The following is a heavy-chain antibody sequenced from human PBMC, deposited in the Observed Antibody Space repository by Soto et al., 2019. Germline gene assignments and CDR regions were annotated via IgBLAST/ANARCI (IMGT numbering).Heavy chain of an antibody. CDR3: ARGHGSGWAYGMDV. V-gene: IGHV3-48*01. J-gene: IGHJ6*02. Sequence: EVLLVDSGGGVVKAGGALRLSCAASGFPFIMYSMNWVRQAPGKGREWVSYIVSGGRTIYYADSVKGRFTISRDHAKNSLYLQMSSLRAEDTAVYYWARGHGSGWAYGMDVWGQETTVTVSS. D-gene: IGHD6-19*01. CDR2: IVSGGRTI. CDR1: GFPFIMYS.